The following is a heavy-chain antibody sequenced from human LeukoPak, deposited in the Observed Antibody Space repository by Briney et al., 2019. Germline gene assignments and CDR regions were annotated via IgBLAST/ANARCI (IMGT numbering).Heavy chain of an antibody. CDR2: ISASGSNT. CDR1: GFPFSTYA. J-gene: IGHJ4*02. Sequence: PGGSLRLSCAASGFPFSTYAMTWVRQAPGKGLEWVSAISASGSNTYYADSVKGRFTISRDNSKNTLYLQMNSLRADDTALYFCSNREYNAARDQGIRVTVSS. D-gene: IGHD2/OR15-2a*01. V-gene: IGHV3-23*01. CDR3: SNREYNAA.